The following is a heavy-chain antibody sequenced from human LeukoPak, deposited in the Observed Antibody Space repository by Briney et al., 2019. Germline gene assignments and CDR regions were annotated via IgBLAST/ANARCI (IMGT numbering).Heavy chain of an antibody. CDR1: GFTFSSYA. CDR2: VSGSGAIT. Sequence: GGSLRLSCAASGFTFSSYAMSWVRQAPGRGLEWVSAVSGSGAITYYADSVKGRFTISRDNSKNTLYLQMNSLRAEDTAVYYCAKETIMTNLYYYYMDVWGKGTTVTVSS. V-gene: IGHV3-23*01. CDR3: AKETIMTNLYYYYMDV. J-gene: IGHJ6*03. D-gene: IGHD2-8*01.